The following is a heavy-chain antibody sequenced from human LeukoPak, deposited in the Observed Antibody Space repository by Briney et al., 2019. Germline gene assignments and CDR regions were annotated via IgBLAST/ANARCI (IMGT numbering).Heavy chain of an antibody. D-gene: IGHD2-15*01. CDR1: GGSISSGGYS. CDR2: IYHSGST. CDR3: ARGGRDFATSFDP. J-gene: IGHJ5*02. V-gene: IGHV4-30-2*01. Sequence: SQTLSLTCAVSGGSISSGGYSWSWIRQPPGTGLEWIGYIYHSGSTYYNPSLKSRVTISVDRSKNQFSLKLSSVTAADTAVYYCARGGRDFATSFDPWGQGTLVTVSS.